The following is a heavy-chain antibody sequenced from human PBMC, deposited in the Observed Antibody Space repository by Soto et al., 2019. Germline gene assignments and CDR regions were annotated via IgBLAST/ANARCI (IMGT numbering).Heavy chain of an antibody. J-gene: IGHJ4*02. V-gene: IGHV3-23*01. CDR1: GFTFSSYA. CDR2: ISGSGGST. D-gene: IGHD3-22*01. Sequence: PGGSLRLSCAASGFTFSSYAMSWVRQAPGKGLERVSAISGSGGSTYYADSVKGRFTISRDNSKNTLYLQMNSLRAEDTAVYYCAKSGYYDSSGYRGPYYFDYWGQGTLVTVSS. CDR3: AKSGYYDSSGYRGPYYFDY.